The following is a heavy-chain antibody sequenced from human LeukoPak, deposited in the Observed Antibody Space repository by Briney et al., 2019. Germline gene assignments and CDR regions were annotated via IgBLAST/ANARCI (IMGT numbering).Heavy chain of an antibody. Sequence: ATVRLSCKASVYTFTSYGMSCVRQAPGQGLEWMGWISAYSGNTKYTQKLQGRVTLTTDTSTSTLYMELWSLRSDDTAVYYSARSARYYDSCCYYSTSLPSRRYYFDYWGQGTLVTVSS. D-gene: IGHD3-22*01. CDR2: ISAYSGNT. J-gene: IGHJ4*02. CDR1: VYTFTSYG. CDR3: ARSARYYDSCCYYSTSLPSRRYYFDY. V-gene: IGHV1-18*01.